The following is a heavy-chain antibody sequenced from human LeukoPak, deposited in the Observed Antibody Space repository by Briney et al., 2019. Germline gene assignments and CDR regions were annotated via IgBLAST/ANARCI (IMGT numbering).Heavy chain of an antibody. CDR1: GYTFTSYG. V-gene: IGHV1-18*01. D-gene: IGHD3-22*01. Sequence: GASVKVSCKASGYTFTSYGISWVRQAPGQGLEWMGWISAYNGNTNYAQKLQGRVTMTTDTSTSTAYMELRSLRSDDTAVYYCARGSAGSSGYYPFDAFDIWGQGTMVTVSS. J-gene: IGHJ3*02. CDR2: ISAYNGNT. CDR3: ARGSAGSSGYYPFDAFDI.